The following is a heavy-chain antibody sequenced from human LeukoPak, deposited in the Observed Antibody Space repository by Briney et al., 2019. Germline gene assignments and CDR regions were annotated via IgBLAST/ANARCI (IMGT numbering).Heavy chain of an antibody. CDR1: RFTVSSNY. V-gene: IGHV3-66*01. Sequence: GRSLRLSCAASRFTVSSNYMSWVRQAPGKGLEWVSVIYSGGSTYYADSVKGRFTISRDNSKNTLYLQMNSLRAEDTAVYYCARSTSQLWYFDLWGRGTLVTVSS. CDR2: IYSGGST. D-gene: IGHD2-2*01. CDR3: ARSTSQLWYFDL. J-gene: IGHJ2*01.